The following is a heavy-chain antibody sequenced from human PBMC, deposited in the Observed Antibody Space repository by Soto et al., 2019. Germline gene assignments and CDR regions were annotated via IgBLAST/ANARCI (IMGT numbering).Heavy chain of an antibody. V-gene: IGHV3-23*01. CDR2: IGGRGDSI. CDR1: GFSFSNYS. J-gene: IGHJ4*02. CDR3: AKGSAISGWLSHDY. Sequence: PGGSLRLSCAASGFSFSNYSMSWVRQAPGKGLEWLADIGGRGDSIQYADSVKGRFTISRDNSKNTAYVQMDSLRAEDTAVYYCAKGSAISGWLSHDYWGQGTPVTVSS. D-gene: IGHD3-10*01.